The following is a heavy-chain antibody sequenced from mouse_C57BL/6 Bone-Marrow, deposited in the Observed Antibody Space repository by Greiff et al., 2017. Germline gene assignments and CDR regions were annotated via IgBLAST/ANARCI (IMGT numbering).Heavy chain of an antibody. D-gene: IGHD2-5*01. CDR3: ARDRGDDSNGGGWYFDV. CDR2: IYPSDSYT. Sequence: QVQLQQPGAELVMPGASVKLSCKASGYTFTSYWMHWVKQRSGQGLEWIGEIYPSDSYTNYNQKFKGKSTLTADKSSSTAYMQLDSLTSEDSAVYDCARDRGDDSNGGGWYFDVWGTGTTVTVSS. CDR1: GYTFTSYW. V-gene: IGHV1-69*01. J-gene: IGHJ1*03.